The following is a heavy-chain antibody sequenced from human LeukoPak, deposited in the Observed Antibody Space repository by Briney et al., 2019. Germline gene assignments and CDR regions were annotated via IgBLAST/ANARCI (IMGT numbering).Heavy chain of an antibody. CDR3: ARETWGDGVYYEHVY. Sequence: SETLSLTCTVSGGSISSYYWSWIRQPAGKGLEWIGRIYTSRSTNYNPSLKSRVTMSVDTSKNQFSLKLSSVTAADTAVYYSARETWGDGVYYEHVYWGQGTLGTVSS. D-gene: IGHD3-22*01. CDR1: GGSISSYY. V-gene: IGHV4-4*07. CDR2: IYTSRST. J-gene: IGHJ4*02.